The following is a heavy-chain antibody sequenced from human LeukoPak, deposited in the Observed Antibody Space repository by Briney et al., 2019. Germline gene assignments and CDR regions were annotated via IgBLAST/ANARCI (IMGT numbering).Heavy chain of an antibody. CDR3: ARDSHYGDYVDYYYYYGMDV. CDR2: INTNTGNP. V-gene: IGHV7-4-1*02. Sequence: ASVKVSCKASGYTFTGHAMNWVRQAPGQGPEWMGYINTNTGNPTYAQGFTGRFVFSLDTSVSTAYLQISSLKAEDTAVYYCARDSHYGDYVDYYYYYGMDVWGQGTTVTVSS. J-gene: IGHJ6*02. D-gene: IGHD4-17*01. CDR1: GYTFTGHA.